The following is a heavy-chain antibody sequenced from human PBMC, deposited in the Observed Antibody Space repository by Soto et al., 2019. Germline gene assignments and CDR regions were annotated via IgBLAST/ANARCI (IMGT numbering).Heavy chain of an antibody. J-gene: IGHJ3*02. D-gene: IGHD6-19*01. CDR2: IYYSGST. V-gene: IGHV4-59*08. CDR3: ARSHNSSGDFDI. Sequence: SETLSLTCTVSGGSISSYYWSWIRQPPGKGLEWIGYIYYSGSTNYNPSLKSRVTISVDTSKNQFSLKLCSVTAADTAVYYCARSHNSSGDFDIWGQGTMVTVSS. CDR1: GGSISSYY.